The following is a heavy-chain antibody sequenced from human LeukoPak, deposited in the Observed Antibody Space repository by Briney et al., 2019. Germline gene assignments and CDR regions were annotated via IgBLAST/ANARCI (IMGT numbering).Heavy chain of an antibody. J-gene: IGHJ4*02. CDR1: GGSISSYY. CDR3: ARHPSVAGTRGGFDY. V-gene: IGHV4-59*08. CDR2: IFYSGST. D-gene: IGHD6-19*01. Sequence: SETLSLTCTVAGGSISSYYWSWIRQPPGKGLGWIGYIFYSGSTNYNPSLKSRVTISIDTSKNQFSLKLSSVTAADTAVYYCARHPSVAGTRGGFDYWGQGTLVAVSS.